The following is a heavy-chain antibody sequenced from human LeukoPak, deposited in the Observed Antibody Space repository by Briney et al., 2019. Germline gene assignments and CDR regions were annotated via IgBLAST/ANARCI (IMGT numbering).Heavy chain of an antibody. CDR1: GYSFTSYW. Sequence: GESLKISRKGSGYSFTSYWIERVRQMPGKGVELVGSIYPCDSDTRHSASFQGQVTISADKSIRTASLQWSSLKASDTAMYYCARQAVATTAPGYWGQGTLVTVSS. J-gene: IGHJ4*02. D-gene: IGHD5-12*01. V-gene: IGHV5-51*01. CDR3: ARQAVATTAPGY. CDR2: IYPCDSDT.